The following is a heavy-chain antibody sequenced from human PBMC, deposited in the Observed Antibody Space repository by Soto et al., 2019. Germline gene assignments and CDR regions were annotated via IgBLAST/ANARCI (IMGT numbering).Heavy chain of an antibody. CDR2: IIPISETT. Sequence: QVQLVQSGAEVKKPGSSVQVSCKASGGTFSSYAISWVRQAPGQGLEWMGGIIPISETTNYAQKFQGRVTITADESKSTAYMELSSLRSEDTAVYYCARSQGSSTSLEIYYYYYGMDVWGQGTTVTVSS. V-gene: IGHV1-69*01. D-gene: IGHD2-2*01. J-gene: IGHJ6*02. CDR3: ARSQGSSTSLEIYYYYYGMDV. CDR1: GGTFSSYA.